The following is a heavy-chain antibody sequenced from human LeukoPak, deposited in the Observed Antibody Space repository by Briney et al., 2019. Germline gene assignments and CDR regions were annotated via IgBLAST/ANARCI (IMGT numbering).Heavy chain of an antibody. CDR2: IYYSGST. V-gene: IGHV4-39*01. Sequence: SETLSLTCTVSGCSISSSTYYWGWIRQPPGKGLEWIGNIYYSGSTYYNPSLKSRVTISVDTSKNQFSLKLSSLTAADTAIYYCARHASYSSSWTDFDYWGQGALVTVSP. J-gene: IGHJ4*02. D-gene: IGHD6-13*01. CDR1: GCSISSSTYY. CDR3: ARHASYSSSWTDFDY.